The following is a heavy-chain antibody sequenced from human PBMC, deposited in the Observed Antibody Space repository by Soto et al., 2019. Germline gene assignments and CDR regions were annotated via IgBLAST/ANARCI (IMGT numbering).Heavy chain of an antibody. CDR2: IQYVPYTASP. CDR1: GGSISGHF. D-gene: IGHD6-13*01. V-gene: IGHV4-59*11. J-gene: IGHJ5*02. CDR3: ARGGIATQNWFGP. Sequence: SETLSLTCTVSGGSISGHFWSWIRQPPGKGLEWIAYIQYVPYTASPKYNPSLQSRVTVSLDTSKSQFSLKLNSVTAADTAVYYCARGGIATQNWFGPWGHGTLVTVSS.